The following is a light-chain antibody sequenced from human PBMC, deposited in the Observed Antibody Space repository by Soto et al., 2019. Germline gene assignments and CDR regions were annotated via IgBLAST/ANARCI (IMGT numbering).Light chain of an antibody. Sequence: EIVMTQSPATLSVSPGEGATLPCRASQSVSSNLAWYQQKPGQAPRLLIYGASARATGIPARFSGSGSGTDFTLTISSLQSEDFAVYYCQQYNNWPGTFGQGTKVEIK. CDR3: QQYNNWPGT. V-gene: IGKV3-15*01. CDR1: QSVSSN. J-gene: IGKJ2*01. CDR2: GAS.